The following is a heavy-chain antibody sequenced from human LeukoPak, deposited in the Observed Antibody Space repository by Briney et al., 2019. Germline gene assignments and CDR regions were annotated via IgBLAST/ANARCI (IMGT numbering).Heavy chain of an antibody. CDR2: IYSGGST. Sequence: PGGSLRLSCAAAGFTVSSNYMSWVRQAPGKGLEWVSVIYSGGSTYYADSVKGRFTISRDNSKNTLYLQMNSLRAEDTAVYYCARAGGTVTTIPFDYWGQGTLVTVSS. D-gene: IGHD4-17*01. J-gene: IGHJ4*02. V-gene: IGHV3-66*01. CDR1: GFTVSSNY. CDR3: ARAGGTVTTIPFDY.